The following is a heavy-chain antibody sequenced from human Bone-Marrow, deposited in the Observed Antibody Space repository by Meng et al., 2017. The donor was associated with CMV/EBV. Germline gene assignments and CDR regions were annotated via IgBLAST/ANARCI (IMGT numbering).Heavy chain of an antibody. D-gene: IGHD2-2*01. V-gene: IGHV3-30-3*01. CDR3: ARDLHIVVVPAAPRSDHDY. CDR1: GFTFSGYP. CDR2: ISYDGSSK. Sequence: GESLKISCAASGFTFSGYPMHWVRQAPGKGLEWLTVISYDGSSKYYADSVKGRFTFSRDNAKNALYLQMNSLRAEDTAVYYCARDLHIVVVPAAPRSDHDYWGQGTLVTVSS. J-gene: IGHJ4*02.